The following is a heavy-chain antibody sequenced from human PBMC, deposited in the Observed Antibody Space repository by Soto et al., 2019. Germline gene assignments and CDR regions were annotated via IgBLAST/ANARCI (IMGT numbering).Heavy chain of an antibody. CDR1: GYSFTSYG. CDR2: ISAYNEKT. D-gene: IGHD3-10*01. CDR3: ARDRSMGRGALVWLFDY. Sequence: QVQLVQSGAEVKKPGASVKVSCKASGYSFTSYGISWVRQAPGQGLEWLGWISAYNEKTNYAQKLQGRGTMTRDTSTNTAYMELTSLRSADTAVYYCARDRSMGRGALVWLFDYWGHGTLVTVAS. J-gene: IGHJ4*01. V-gene: IGHV1-18*04.